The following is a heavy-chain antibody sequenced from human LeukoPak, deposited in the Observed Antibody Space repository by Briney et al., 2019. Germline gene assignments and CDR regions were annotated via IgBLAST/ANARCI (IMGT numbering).Heavy chain of an antibody. CDR1: GGSISSYY. CDR3: AREGGVYYFDY. V-gene: IGHV4-59*12. D-gene: IGHD3-3*01. J-gene: IGHJ4*02. CDR2: IYYSGST. Sequence: ETLSLTCTVSGGSISSYYWSWIRQPPGKGLEWIGYIYYSGSTYYNPSLKSRVTISVDTSKNQFSLKLSSVTAADTAVYYCAREGGVYYFDYWGQGTLVTVSS.